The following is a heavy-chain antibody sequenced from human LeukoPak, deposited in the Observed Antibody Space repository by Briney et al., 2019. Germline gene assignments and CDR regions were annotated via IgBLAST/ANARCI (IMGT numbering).Heavy chain of an antibody. V-gene: IGHV3-7*01. CDR1: GFTFSSYG. CDR2: IKQDGSEK. Sequence: GGSLRLSCAASGFTFSSYGMHWVRQAPGKGLEWVANIKQDGSEKYYVDSVKGRFTISRDNAKNSLYLQMNSLRAEDTAVYYCARAVLASIAARVVWYFDLWGRGTLVTVSS. J-gene: IGHJ2*01. D-gene: IGHD6-6*01. CDR3: ARAVLASIAARVVWYFDL.